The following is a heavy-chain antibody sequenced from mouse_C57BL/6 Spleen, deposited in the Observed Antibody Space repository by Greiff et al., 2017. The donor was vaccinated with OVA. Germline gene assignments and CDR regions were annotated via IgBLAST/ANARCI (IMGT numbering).Heavy chain of an antibody. CDR1: GYAFSSSW. CDR2: IYPGDGDT. Sequence: VQLKESGPELVKPGASVKISCKASGYAFSSSWMNWVKQRPGKGLEWIGRIYPGDGDTNYNGKFKGKATLTADKSSSTAYMQLSSLTSEDSAVYFCATCHDDYDDTYYAMDYWGQGTSVTVSS. J-gene: IGHJ4*01. D-gene: IGHD2-4*01. V-gene: IGHV1-82*01. CDR3: ATCHDDYDDTYYAMDY.